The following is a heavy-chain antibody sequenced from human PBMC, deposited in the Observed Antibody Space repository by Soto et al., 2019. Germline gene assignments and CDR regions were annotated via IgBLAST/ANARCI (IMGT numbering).Heavy chain of an antibody. V-gene: IGHV3-7*05. CDR2: IKEDGSDK. CDR1: GFTFGNYW. CDR3: ARDLAVAGMQGY. Sequence: GGSLRLSCTGSGFTFGNYWMSWVRQAPGKGLEWVANIKEDGSDKYYEETVKGRFTISRDNSKNTLYLQMNSLRAEDTAVYYCARDLAVAGMQGYWGQGTLVTVSS. J-gene: IGHJ4*02. D-gene: IGHD6-19*01.